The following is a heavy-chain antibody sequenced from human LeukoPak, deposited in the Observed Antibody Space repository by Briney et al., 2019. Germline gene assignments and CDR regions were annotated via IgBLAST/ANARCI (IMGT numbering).Heavy chain of an antibody. D-gene: IGHD5-24*01. J-gene: IGHJ4*02. V-gene: IGHV1-2*02. CDR2: INPNSGGT. CDR3: ARDRRRDGYGGGFDY. Sequence: ASVKVSCKASGYTFTGYYMHWVRQAPGQGLEWMGWINPNSGGTNYAQKFQGRVTMTRDTSISTAYMELSRLRSDDTAVYYCARDRRRDGYGGGFDYWGPGTLVTVSS. CDR1: GYTFTGYY.